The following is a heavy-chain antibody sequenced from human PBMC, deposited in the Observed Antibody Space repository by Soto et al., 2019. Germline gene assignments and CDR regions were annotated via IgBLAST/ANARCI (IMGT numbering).Heavy chain of an antibody. D-gene: IGHD3-10*01. V-gene: IGHV1-3*01. Sequence: QVRLIQSGPEMMQPGASVRVSCKASGFTALSYAFHWVRQAPGQGPEWLGWLNGGVDGTSYSQRFQGRVTISRDTFTNTVYLEVTSLTSEDTAVYYCAREVKGVTSFDYWGQGTLVTVSS. J-gene: IGHJ4*02. CDR1: GFTALSYA. CDR2: LNGGVDGT. CDR3: AREVKGVTSFDY.